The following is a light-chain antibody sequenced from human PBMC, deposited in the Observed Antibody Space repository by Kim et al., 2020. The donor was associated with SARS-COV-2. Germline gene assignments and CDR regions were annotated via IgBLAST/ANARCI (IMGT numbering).Light chain of an antibody. J-gene: IGKJ1*01. V-gene: IGKV6-21*01. Sequence: DFQSVTPKEKVTITCRASQSIGSSLHWYQQKPDQSPKLLIKYASQSFSGVPSRFSGSGSGTDFTLTINSLEAEDAATYYCHHLGTFGQGTKVDIK. CDR1: QSIGSS. CDR3: HHLGT. CDR2: YAS.